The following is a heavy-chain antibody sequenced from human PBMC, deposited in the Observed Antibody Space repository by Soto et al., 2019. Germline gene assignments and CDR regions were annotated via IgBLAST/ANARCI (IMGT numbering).Heavy chain of an antibody. J-gene: IGHJ6*02. D-gene: IGHD4-17*01. CDR2: IYYSGST. CDR3: ARNYYGDYPMYYYYGMDV. Sequence: PSETLSLTCTVSGGSISSYYWSWIRQPPGKGLEWIGYIYYSGSTNYNPSLKSRVTISVDTSKNQFSLKLSSVTAADTAVYYCARNYYGDYPMYYYYGMDVWGQGTKVTVSS. V-gene: IGHV4-59*01. CDR1: GGSISSYY.